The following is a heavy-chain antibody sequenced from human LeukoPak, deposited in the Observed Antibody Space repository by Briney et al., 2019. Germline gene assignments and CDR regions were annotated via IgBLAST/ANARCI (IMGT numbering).Heavy chain of an antibody. CDR2: IYYSGTT. D-gene: IGHD6-13*01. CDR1: GGSISSYY. V-gene: IGHV4-59*01. CDR3: ARGVYIAAAQYGY. Sequence: SETLSLTCTVSGGSISSYYWSWIRQPPGKGREWFGYIYYSGTTNYNPSLKSRVTISVDTSKNQFSLKLSSVTAADTAVYYCARGVYIAAAQYGYWGQGTLVTVSS. J-gene: IGHJ4*02.